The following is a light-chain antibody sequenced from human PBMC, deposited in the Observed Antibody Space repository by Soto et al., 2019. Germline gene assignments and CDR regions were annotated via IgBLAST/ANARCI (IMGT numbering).Light chain of an antibody. V-gene: IGKV3-15*01. Sequence: EIVMTQSPATLSVSPGERATLSCRASQSVSSNLAWYQQNPGQAPRLLIYGASTRATGIPARFSGSGSGTEFTLTISSLQSEDFVVYYCQQYNNWLFTFGPGTKVDIK. CDR1: QSVSSN. J-gene: IGKJ3*01. CDR2: GAS. CDR3: QQYNNWLFT.